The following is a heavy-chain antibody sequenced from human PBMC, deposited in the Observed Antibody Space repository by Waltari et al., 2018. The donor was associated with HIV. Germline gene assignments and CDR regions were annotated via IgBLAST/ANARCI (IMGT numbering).Heavy chain of an antibody. Sequence: EVQLVESGGDLIQPGGSLRLPCAASGFTVSSNFMSWVRQAPGKGLEWVSLTYSGGSTYYANSVQGRFTVSRDISKNTLYLQMSGLRGDDTAVYYCARAVVPGRIPHYYYAMDVWGQGTTVTVSS. D-gene: IGHD2-2*02. V-gene: IGHV3-53*01. J-gene: IGHJ6*02. CDR1: GFTVSSNF. CDR3: ARAVVPGRIPHYYYAMDV. CDR2: TYSGGST.